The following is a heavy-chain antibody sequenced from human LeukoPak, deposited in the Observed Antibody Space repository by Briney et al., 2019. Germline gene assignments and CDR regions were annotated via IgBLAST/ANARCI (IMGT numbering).Heavy chain of an antibody. CDR3: ARASGPSIAAAYITGSWYFDY. J-gene: IGHJ4*02. V-gene: IGHV1-69*04. CDR1: GYTFTSYG. Sequence: GASVKVSCKASGYTFTSYGISWVRQAPGQGLEWMGRIIPILGIANYAQKFQGRVTITADKSTSTAYMELSSLRSEDTAVYYCARASGPSIAAAYITGSWYFDYWGQGTLVTVSS. D-gene: IGHD6-13*01. CDR2: IIPILGIA.